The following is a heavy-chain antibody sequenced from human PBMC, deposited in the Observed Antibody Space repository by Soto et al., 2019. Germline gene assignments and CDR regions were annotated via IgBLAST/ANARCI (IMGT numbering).Heavy chain of an antibody. CDR2: MDPNSGST. V-gene: IGHV1-8*01. CDR3: ARERKFDFWRKGLDV. D-gene: IGHD3-3*01. Sequence: ASVKVFCKASGYTFTTYDINWVRQAPGQGLEWLGWMDPNSGSTGYAQNFQGRITMTRNISRNTAHMELSSLQSEDTAVYYCARERKFDFWRKGLDVWGQGTTVTVSS. CDR1: GYTFTTYD. J-gene: IGHJ6*02.